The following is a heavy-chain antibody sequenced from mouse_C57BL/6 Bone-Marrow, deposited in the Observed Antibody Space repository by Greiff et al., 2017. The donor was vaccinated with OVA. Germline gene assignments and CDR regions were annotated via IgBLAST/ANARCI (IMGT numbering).Heavy chain of an antibody. CDR3: AKFITTVEYFDY. Sequence: EVQLQQSGAELVKPGASVKLSCTASGFNIKDYYMHWVKQRTEQGLEWIGRIDPEDGETKYAPQFQGKATITADTSSNTAYLQLSSLTSEDTAVYYCAKFITTVEYFDYWGQGTTLTVSS. CDR2: IDPEDGET. D-gene: IGHD1-1*01. CDR1: GFNIKDYY. V-gene: IGHV14-2*01. J-gene: IGHJ2*01.